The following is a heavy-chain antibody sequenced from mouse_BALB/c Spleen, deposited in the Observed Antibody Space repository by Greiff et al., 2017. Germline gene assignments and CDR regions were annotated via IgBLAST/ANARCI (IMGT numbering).Heavy chain of an antibody. V-gene: IGHV5-6-5*01. Sequence: SVKGRFTISRDNARNILYLQMSSLRSEDTAMYYCARGGYGNYFDYWGQGTTLTVSS. CDR3: ARGGYGNYFDY. D-gene: IGHD2-10*02. J-gene: IGHJ2*01.